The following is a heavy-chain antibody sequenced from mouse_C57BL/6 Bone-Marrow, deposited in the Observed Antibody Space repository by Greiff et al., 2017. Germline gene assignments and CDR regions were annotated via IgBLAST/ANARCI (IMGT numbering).Heavy chain of an antibody. V-gene: IGHV10-1*01. CDR3: VRREDDCDGFAY. D-gene: IGHD2-4*01. J-gene: IGHJ3*01. Sequence: EVMLVESGGGLVQPKGSLKLSCAASGFSFNTYAMNWVRQAPGQGLEWVARIRSKSNNYATYYAESVKDRFTISRDNSESMLYLQMNNLKTEDTAMYYCVRREDDCDGFAYWGQGNLVTVSA. CDR2: IRSKSNNYAT. CDR1: GFSFNTYA.